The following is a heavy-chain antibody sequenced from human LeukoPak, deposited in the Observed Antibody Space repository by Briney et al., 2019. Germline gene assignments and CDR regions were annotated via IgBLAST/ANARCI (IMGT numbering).Heavy chain of an antibody. V-gene: IGHV3-23*01. J-gene: IGHJ3*02. Sequence: GGSLRLSCAASGFTFSSYAMNWIRQAPGKGLECIAAIGGSGGTTYYADSVKGRFTISRDNSKNTLFLQMNSLRAEDTAVYYCAKQQGSGWAFDIWGQGTMVTVSS. CDR3: AKQQGSGWAFDI. D-gene: IGHD6-19*01. CDR1: GFTFSSYA. CDR2: IGGSGGTT.